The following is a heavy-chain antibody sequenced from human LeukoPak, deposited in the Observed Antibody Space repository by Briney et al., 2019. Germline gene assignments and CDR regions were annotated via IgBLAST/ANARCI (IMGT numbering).Heavy chain of an antibody. Sequence: PSETLSLTCAVYGGSFSGYYWSWIRQPPGKGLEWIGEINHSGSTNYNPSLKSRVTISVDTSKNQFSLKLSSVTAADTAVYYCARRSYYYDSSGYYPYYYYYYMDVWGKGTTVTVSS. D-gene: IGHD3-22*01. CDR2: INHSGST. CDR1: GGSFSGYY. V-gene: IGHV4-34*01. CDR3: ARRSYYYDSSGYYPYYYYYYMDV. J-gene: IGHJ6*03.